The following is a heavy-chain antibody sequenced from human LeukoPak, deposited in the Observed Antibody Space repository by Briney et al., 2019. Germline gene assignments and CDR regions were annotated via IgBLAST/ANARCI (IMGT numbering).Heavy chain of an antibody. J-gene: IGHJ5*02. CDR1: GGSISSGDYY. CDR3: ARTSLGGAWFDP. D-gene: IGHD3-10*01. CDR2: IYYNGST. V-gene: IGHV4-30-4*08. Sequence: SQTLSLTCTVSGGSISSGDYYWSWIRQPPGKGLEWIGYIYYNGSTYYNPSLKSRVTISVDTSKNQFSLKLSSVTAADTAVYYCARTSLGGAWFDPWGQGTLVAVSS.